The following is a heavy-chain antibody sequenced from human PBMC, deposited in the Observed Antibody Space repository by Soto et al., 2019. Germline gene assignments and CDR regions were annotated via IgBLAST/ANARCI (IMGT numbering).Heavy chain of an antibody. V-gene: IGHV4-31*03. CDR1: GGSISSGGYY. J-gene: IGHJ4*02. D-gene: IGHD4-17*01. CDR3: ARVEDYGDYYFDY. CDR2: IYYSGST. Sequence: SETLSLTCTVSGGSISSGGYYWSWIRQHPGKGLEWIGYIYYSGSTYYNPSLKSRVTISVDTSKNQFSLKLSSATAADTAVYYCARVEDYGDYYFDYWGQGALVTVSS.